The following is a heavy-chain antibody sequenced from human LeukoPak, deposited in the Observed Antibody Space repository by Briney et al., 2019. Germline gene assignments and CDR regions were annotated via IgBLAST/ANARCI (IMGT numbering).Heavy chain of an antibody. J-gene: IGHJ4*02. CDR2: IYTGGNT. CDR3: ARGDDSGYYDYFDY. V-gene: IGHV3-53*01. D-gene: IGHD3-22*01. CDR1: GFTVDSNY. Sequence: GGSLRLSCAASGFTVDSNYLSWVRQAPGKGLEWVSTIYTGGNTYYAASVKGRFTNSRDFSKNTVFLHMNSLRAEDTAMYYCARGDDSGYYDYFDYWGQGALVTVSS.